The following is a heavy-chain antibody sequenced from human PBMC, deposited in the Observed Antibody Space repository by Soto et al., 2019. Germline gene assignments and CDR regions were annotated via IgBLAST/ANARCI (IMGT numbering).Heavy chain of an antibody. CDR2: IYHSGST. CDR3: ARVRYDGYFDY. J-gene: IGHJ4*02. D-gene: IGHD3-16*02. CDR1: GYSISSGYY. Sequence: NPSETLSLTCAVSGYSISSGYYWGWIRQPPGKGLEWIGSIYHSGSTYYNPSLKSRVTISVDTSKNQFSLKLSSVTAADTAVYYCARVRYDGYFDYWGQGTLVTVSS. V-gene: IGHV4-38-2*01.